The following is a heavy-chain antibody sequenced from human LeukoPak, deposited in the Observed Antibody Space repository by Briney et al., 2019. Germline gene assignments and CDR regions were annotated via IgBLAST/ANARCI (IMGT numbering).Heavy chain of an antibody. D-gene: IGHD2-2*02. CDR3: ARYCSSTSCYRGHYYYMDV. V-gene: IGHV3-20*04. CDR1: GFTFVDYG. Sequence: PGGSLRLSCAASGFTFVDYGMSWVRQAPGKGLEWVSGINWNGGSTGYADSVKGRFTISRDNAKNSLYLQMNSLRAEDTALYYCARYCSSTSCYRGHYYYMDVWGKGTTVTVSS. CDR2: INWNGGST. J-gene: IGHJ6*03.